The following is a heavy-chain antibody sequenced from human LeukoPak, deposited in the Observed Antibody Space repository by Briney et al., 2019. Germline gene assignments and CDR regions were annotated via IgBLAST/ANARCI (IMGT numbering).Heavy chain of an antibody. D-gene: IGHD5-12*01. CDR3: ARGGGYDFSSV. CDR1: GGSLSGYY. V-gene: IGHV4-34*01. J-gene: IGHJ4*02. Sequence: SETLSLTCAVYGGSLSGYYWSWIRQPPGKGLEWIGEINHSGSTNYNPSLKSRVTISVDTSKNQFSLKLSSVTAADTAVYYCARGGGYDFSSVWGQGTLVTVSS. CDR2: INHSGST.